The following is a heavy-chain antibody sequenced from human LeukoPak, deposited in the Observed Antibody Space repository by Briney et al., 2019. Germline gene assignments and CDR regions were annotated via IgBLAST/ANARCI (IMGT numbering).Heavy chain of an antibody. V-gene: IGHV4-59*08. J-gene: IGHJ4*02. CDR1: GASFTSNY. CDR2: IYYSGTT. D-gene: IGHD2-21*02. Sequence: SETLSLTCTVSGASFTSNYWSWIRQPPGKGLEWIGYIYYSGTTTYNPSLERRVTMSVDMSKTQFSLRLNSVTATDTAVYYCARLDCGGDCYVDYWGQGTLVTVSS. CDR3: ARLDCGGDCYVDY.